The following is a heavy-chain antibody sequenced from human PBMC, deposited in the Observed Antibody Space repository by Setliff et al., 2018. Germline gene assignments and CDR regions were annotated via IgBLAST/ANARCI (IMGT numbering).Heavy chain of an antibody. CDR3: ARLSYYGSGSYYDFDS. J-gene: IGHJ4*02. V-gene: IGHV4-59*08. CDR1: GGSISSHY. D-gene: IGHD3-10*01. Sequence: SETLSLTCTVSGGSISSHYWSWIRQPPGKGLGWIGYIYYSGSTNYNPSLKSRVTITVDPSKNQFSLKLSSVTAADTAVYYCARLSYYGSGSYYDFDSWGQGTLVTVSS. CDR2: IYYSGST.